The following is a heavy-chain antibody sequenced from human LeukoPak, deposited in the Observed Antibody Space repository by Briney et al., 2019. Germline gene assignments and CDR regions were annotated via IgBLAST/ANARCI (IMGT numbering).Heavy chain of an antibody. J-gene: IGHJ6*02. V-gene: IGHV3-30-3*01. CDR1: GFTFSSYA. CDR3: ARDPEWLDSYAMDV. D-gene: IGHD6-19*01. Sequence: PGGSLRLSCAASGFTFSSYAMHWVRQAPGKGLEWVAVISYDGSNKYYADSVKGRFTISRDNSKNTLYLQMNSLRAEDTAVYYCARDPEWLDSYAMDVWGQGTTVTVSS. CDR2: ISYDGSNK.